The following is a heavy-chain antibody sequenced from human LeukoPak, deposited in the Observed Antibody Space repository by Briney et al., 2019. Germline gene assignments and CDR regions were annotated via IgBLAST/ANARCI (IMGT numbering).Heavy chain of an antibody. Sequence: GGSLRLSCIASGFTFSSPWMSWVRQAPGKGLEWVANISPDRSTIYYVDSVKGRVTISRDNAQNSVYLQMNSLRAEDTAVYYCARGDSNGWALGGQGTLVTVSS. J-gene: IGHJ4*02. CDR2: ISPDRSTI. V-gene: IGHV3-7*01. CDR1: GFTFSSPW. CDR3: ARGDSNGWAL. D-gene: IGHD6-19*01.